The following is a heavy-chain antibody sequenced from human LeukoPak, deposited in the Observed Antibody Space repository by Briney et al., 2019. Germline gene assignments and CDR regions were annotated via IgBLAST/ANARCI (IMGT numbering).Heavy chain of an antibody. CDR1: GGSISGGAYY. D-gene: IGHD6-19*01. CDR3: ATGSGWYSPDY. CDR2: IYFSGNT. Sequence: SQTLSLTCTVSGGSISGGAYYWSWIRQHPGKGLEWIGYIYFSGNTYYNPSLKSRVTISVDTSKNQFSLKLSSVTAADTAVYYCATGSGWYSPDYWGQGTLSPSPQ. V-gene: IGHV4-31*03. J-gene: IGHJ4*02.